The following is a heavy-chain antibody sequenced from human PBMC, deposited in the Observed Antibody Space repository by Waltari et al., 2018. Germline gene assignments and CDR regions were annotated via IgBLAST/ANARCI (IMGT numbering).Heavy chain of an antibody. CDR1: GYTFTSYD. Sequence: QVQLVQSGAEVKKPGASVKVSCKASGYTFTSYDINWVRQATGQGLEWRGWMNPNSGNTGYAQKFQGRVTITADKATSTAYRELSSLRSEDTAVYYCARGRPTDYDAFDIWGQGTMVTVSS. J-gene: IGHJ3*02. CDR2: MNPNSGNT. V-gene: IGHV1-8*01. CDR3: ARGRPTDYDAFDI. D-gene: IGHD4-17*01.